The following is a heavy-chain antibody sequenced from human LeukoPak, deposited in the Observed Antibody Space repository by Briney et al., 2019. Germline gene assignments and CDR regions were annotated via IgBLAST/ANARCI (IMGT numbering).Heavy chain of an antibody. CDR1: GYTFTSYG. J-gene: IGHJ4*02. D-gene: IGHD5-24*01. Sequence: GASVKVSCKASGYTFTSYGISWARQAPGQGLEWMGWFSAYNGNTKYAQKLQGRVTMTTDTSTRTAYMELRSLRSDDTAVYYCARDLRAFRDGYKNPNYYLDYWGQGTLVTVSS. CDR3: ARDLRAFRDGYKNPNYYLDY. V-gene: IGHV1-18*01. CDR2: FSAYNGNT.